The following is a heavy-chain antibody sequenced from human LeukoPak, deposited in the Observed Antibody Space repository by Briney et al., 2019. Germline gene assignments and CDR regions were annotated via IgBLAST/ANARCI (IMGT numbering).Heavy chain of an antibody. D-gene: IGHD3-22*01. CDR2: IYPRDGST. CDR3: ARSGYYDSSDYYYFDY. J-gene: IGHJ4*02. CDR1: GYTFTSNY. V-gene: IGHV1-46*01. Sequence: ASVKVSCKASGYTFTSNYIHWVRQAPGQGLEWMGMIYPRDGSTSYAQKFQGRVTVTRDTSTSTVHMELSSLRSEDTAVHYCARSGYYDSSDYYYFDYWGQGTLVTVSS.